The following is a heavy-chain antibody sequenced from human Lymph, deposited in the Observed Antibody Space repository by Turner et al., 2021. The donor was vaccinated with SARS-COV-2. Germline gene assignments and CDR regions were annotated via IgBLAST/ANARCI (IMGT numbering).Heavy chain of an antibody. Sequence: EVQLLESGGGLVQPGGSLRLSCAASGFTFSSYAMGWVRQAPGKGLEWVSAISGSGGDTYYADSVKGRFTISRDNSKNTLDLQMNSLRAEDTAVYYCAKGVRGAMIVVVIPYFDYWGQGTLVTVS. D-gene: IGHD3-22*01. CDR1: GFTFSSYA. V-gene: IGHV3-23*01. CDR3: AKGVRGAMIVVVIPYFDY. J-gene: IGHJ4*02. CDR2: ISGSGGDT.